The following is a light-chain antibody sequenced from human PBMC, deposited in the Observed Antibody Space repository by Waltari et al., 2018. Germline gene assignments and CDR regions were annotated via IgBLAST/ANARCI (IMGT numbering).Light chain of an antibody. CDR2: GKN. V-gene: IGLV3-19*01. J-gene: IGLJ1*01. CDR1: SLRSYY. Sequence: SSELTQDPAVSVALGQTVRITCQGDSLRSYYASWYQRKPGQAPLLVIYGKNNRPSGIPDRVSGSSSGDTASLTITGAQAEDEADYYCNSRDSSGNLYVFGTGTKVTVL. CDR3: NSRDSSGNLYV.